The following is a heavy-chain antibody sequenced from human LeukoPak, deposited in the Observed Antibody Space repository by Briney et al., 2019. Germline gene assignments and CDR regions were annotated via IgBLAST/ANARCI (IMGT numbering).Heavy chain of an antibody. CDR3: ARGLVSYYYDSSGYPPYAFDI. Sequence: ASVKVSCKVSGYTVTELSMHWVRQAPGQGLEWMGGIIPIFGTANYAQKFQGRVTITADKSTSTAYMELSSLRSEDTAVYYCARGLVSYYYDSSGYPPYAFDIWGQGTMVTVSS. CDR1: GYTVTELS. CDR2: IIPIFGTA. J-gene: IGHJ3*02. V-gene: IGHV1-69*06. D-gene: IGHD3-22*01.